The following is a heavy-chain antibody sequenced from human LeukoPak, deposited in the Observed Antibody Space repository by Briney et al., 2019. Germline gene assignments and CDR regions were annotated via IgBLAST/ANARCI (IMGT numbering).Heavy chain of an antibody. CDR1: GGSISSYY. V-gene: IGHV4-4*07. CDR3: ARDTELPAGYYYGMDV. J-gene: IGHJ6*02. CDR2: IYTSGST. Sequence: SETLSLTCTVSGGSISSYYWSWIRQPAGKGLEWIGRIYTSGSTNYNPSLKSRVTISVDTSKNQFSLKLSSVTAADTAVYYCARDTELPAGYYYGMDVWGQGTTVTVSS. D-gene: IGHD1-26*01.